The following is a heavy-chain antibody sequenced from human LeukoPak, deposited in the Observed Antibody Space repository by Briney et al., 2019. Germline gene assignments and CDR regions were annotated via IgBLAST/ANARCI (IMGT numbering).Heavy chain of an antibody. Sequence: PGGSLRLSCAVSGVVFSDYYMSWIRQAPGKGLEWVSYISSSSSYTNYADSVKGRFTISRDNAKNSLYLQMNSLRAEDTAVYYCAPYDSLTNEYFQHWGQGTLVTVSS. CDR2: ISSSSSYT. V-gene: IGHV3-11*03. D-gene: IGHD3-3*01. CDR3: APYDSLTNEYFQH. J-gene: IGHJ1*01. CDR1: GVVFSDYY.